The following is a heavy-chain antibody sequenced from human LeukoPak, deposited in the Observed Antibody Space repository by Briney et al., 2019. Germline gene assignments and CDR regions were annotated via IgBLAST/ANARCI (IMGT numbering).Heavy chain of an antibody. CDR2: ISGSGGGT. CDR1: GFTFSSYA. CDR3: AKDPGYYYDSSGSSSY. V-gene: IGHV3-23*01. J-gene: IGHJ4*02. D-gene: IGHD3-22*01. Sequence: GGSLRLSCAASGFTFSSYAMSWVRQAPGKGLEWVSAISGSGGGTYYADSVKGRFTISRDNSKNTLYLQMNSLRAEDTAVYYCAKDPGYYYDSSGSSSYWGQGTLVTVSS.